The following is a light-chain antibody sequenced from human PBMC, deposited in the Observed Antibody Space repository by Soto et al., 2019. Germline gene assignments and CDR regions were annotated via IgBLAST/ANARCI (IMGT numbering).Light chain of an antibody. V-gene: IGLV2-14*01. CDR3: SSYSTTRSYV. J-gene: IGLJ1*01. Sequence: QSVLTQPASMSESPGQSITIPCTGTSSDVGGYNYVSWYQQHPAKAPKVILYGVSNRPSGVSLRFSGSKSGNTASLTISGLQAEDEADYYCSSYSTTRSYVFGTGTKLTVL. CDR1: SSDVGGYNY. CDR2: GVS.